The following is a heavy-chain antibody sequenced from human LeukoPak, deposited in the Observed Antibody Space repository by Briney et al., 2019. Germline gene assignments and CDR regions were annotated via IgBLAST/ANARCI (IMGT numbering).Heavy chain of an antibody. J-gene: IGHJ4*02. Sequence: GGSLRLSCAASGNYWMHWVRQTPGKGLVWVSHINGDGSWTSYADSVKGRFTISKDNAKNTVYLQMNNLRAEDTAVYYCVSFYETYWGRGTLVTVSS. D-gene: IGHD2-2*01. V-gene: IGHV3-74*01. CDR1: GNYW. CDR3: VSFYETY. CDR2: INGDGSWT.